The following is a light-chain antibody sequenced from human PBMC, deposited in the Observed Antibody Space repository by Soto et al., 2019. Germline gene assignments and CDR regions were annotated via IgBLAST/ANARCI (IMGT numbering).Light chain of an antibody. CDR3: QQGLGFPPT. Sequence: DIQMTQSPSSLSASVGDRVIITCRASQNIESYLNWYQQKPGKSPKLLIYAVSRLQTGVSSRFSGSASGTVFSLTINNLQPEDYAIYYWQQGLGFPPTFGEGTKV. CDR2: AVS. J-gene: IGKJ4*01. CDR1: QNIESY. V-gene: IGKV1-39*01.